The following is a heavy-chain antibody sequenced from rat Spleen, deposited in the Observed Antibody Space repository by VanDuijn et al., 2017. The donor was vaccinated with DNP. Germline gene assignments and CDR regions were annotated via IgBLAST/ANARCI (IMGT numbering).Heavy chain of an antibody. CDR3: TTGSFDY. CDR1: GFTFSDYN. D-gene: IGHD5-1*01. J-gene: IGHJ2*01. V-gene: IGHV5S10*01. Sequence: EVQLVESGGGLVQPGRSLKLSCAASGFTFSDYNMAWVRQAPTKGLEWVATIIYDGSRAYYRDSVKGRFTISRDNAKSTLYLQMNSLRSEDAATYYCTTGSFDYWGQGVMVTVSS. CDR2: IIYDGSRA.